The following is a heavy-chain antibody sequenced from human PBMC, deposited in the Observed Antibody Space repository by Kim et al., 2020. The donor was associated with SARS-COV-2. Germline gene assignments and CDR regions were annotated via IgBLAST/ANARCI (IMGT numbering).Heavy chain of an antibody. CDR2: IYYSGST. J-gene: IGHJ5*02. CDR3: ARTITMTWNFDP. CDR1: GGSISSSSYY. D-gene: IGHD3-22*01. V-gene: IGHV4-39*01. Sequence: SETLSLTCTVSGGSISSSSYYWGWIRQPPGKGLEWIGSIYYSGSTYYNPSLKSRVTISVDTSKNQFSLKLSSVTAADTAVYYCARTITMTWNFDPWGQGTLVTVSS.